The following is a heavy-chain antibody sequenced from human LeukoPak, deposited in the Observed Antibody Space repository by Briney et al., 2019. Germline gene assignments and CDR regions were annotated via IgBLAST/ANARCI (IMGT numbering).Heavy chain of an antibody. V-gene: IGHV4-38-2*01. CDR2: IYHSGST. Sequence: SETLSLTCAVSGYSISSGYYWGWIRQPPGKGLEWIGSIYHSGSTYYNPSLKSRVTISVDTSKNQFSLKLSSVTAADTAVYDCASDYIGGFRWFDPWGQGTLVTVSS. CDR1: GYSISSGYY. J-gene: IGHJ5*02. D-gene: IGHD4-11*01. CDR3: ASDYIGGFRWFDP.